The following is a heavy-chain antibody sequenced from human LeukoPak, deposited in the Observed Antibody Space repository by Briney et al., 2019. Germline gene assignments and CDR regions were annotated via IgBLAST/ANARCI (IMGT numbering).Heavy chain of an antibody. V-gene: IGHV4-39*01. CDR1: GGSISSSNYY. CDR2: IYYSGST. J-gene: IGHJ6*03. Sequence: PSETLSLTCTVSGGSISSSNYYWGWIRQPPGKGLEWIGTIYYSGSTYYNPSLKSRVSISVDTSKNQFSLKLSSVTAADTAVYYCARPDYYYYMDVWGKGTTVTISS. CDR3: ARPDYYYYMDV.